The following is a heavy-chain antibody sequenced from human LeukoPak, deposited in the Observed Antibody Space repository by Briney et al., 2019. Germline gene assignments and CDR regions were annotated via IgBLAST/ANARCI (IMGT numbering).Heavy chain of an antibody. D-gene: IGHD6-19*01. CDR3: ANFPVAGTRRDDY. CDR1: GFTFSSYG. Sequence: GGSLRLSCAASGFTFSSYGMHWVRQAPGKGLGWVAFIRYDGSNKYYADSVKGRFTISRDNSKNTLYLQMNSLRAEDTAVYYCANFPVAGTRRDDYWGQGTLVTVSS. V-gene: IGHV3-30*02. J-gene: IGHJ4*02. CDR2: IRYDGSNK.